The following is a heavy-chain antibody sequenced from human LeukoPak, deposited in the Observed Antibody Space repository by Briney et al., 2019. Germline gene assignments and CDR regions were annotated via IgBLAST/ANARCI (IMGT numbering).Heavy chain of an antibody. CDR1: GFTFSSYG. Sequence: GGSLRLSCAASGFTFSSYGMHWVRQAPGKGLEWVAFIRYDGSNNYYADSVKGRFTISRDNSKNTLYLQMNSLRAEDTAVYYCAKPRGMGPDAFDIWGQGTMVTVSS. V-gene: IGHV3-30*02. CDR2: IRYDGSNN. CDR3: AKPRGMGPDAFDI. J-gene: IGHJ3*02. D-gene: IGHD3-16*01.